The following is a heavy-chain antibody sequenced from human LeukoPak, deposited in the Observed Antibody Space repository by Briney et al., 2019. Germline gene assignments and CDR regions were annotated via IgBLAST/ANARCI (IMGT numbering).Heavy chain of an antibody. CDR3: ARTTGTTRGSWFDP. V-gene: IGHV1-69*05. Sequence: GASVKVSCKASGGTFSSYAISWVRQAPGQGLEWMGGIIPIFGTANYAQKFQGRVTITTDESTSTAYMELSSLRSEDTAVYYCARTTGTTRGSWFDPWGQGTLVTVSS. J-gene: IGHJ5*02. CDR2: IIPIFGTA. D-gene: IGHD1-1*01. CDR1: GGTFSSYA.